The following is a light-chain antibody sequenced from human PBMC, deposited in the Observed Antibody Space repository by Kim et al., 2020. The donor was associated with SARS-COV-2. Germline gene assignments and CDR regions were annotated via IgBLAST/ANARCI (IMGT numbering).Light chain of an antibody. CDR1: SSDVGGYNY. J-gene: IGLJ2*01. CDR3: SSYTSSSTQV. V-gene: IGLV2-14*03. Sequence: QSALTQPPSASGSPGQSVTISCTGSSSDVGGYNYVSWYQQHPGKAPKLMIYDVSNRPSGVSNRFSGSKSGNTASLTISGLQAEDEADYYCSSYTSSSTQVFGGGTQLTVL. CDR2: DVS.